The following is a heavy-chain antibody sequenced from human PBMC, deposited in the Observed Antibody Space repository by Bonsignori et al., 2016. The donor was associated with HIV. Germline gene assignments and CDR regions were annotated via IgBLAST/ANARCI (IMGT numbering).Heavy chain of an antibody. V-gene: IGHV3-23*03. CDR1: GFTFSTYG. J-gene: IGHJ6*03. CDR2: IYSGGSNT. Sequence: GGSLRLSCVASGFTFSTYGMSWVRQAPGKGLEWVSVIYSGGSNTFYADSVKGRFTISRDNSKNTLYLQMNSLRAEDTATYYCAKKSEVYESGTYHYDYYFYMDVWGKGTTVTVSS. D-gene: IGHD3-22*01. CDR3: AKKSEVYESGTYHYDYYFYMDV.